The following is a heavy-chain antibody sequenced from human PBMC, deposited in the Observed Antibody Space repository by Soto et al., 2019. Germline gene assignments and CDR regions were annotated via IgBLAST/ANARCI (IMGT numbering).Heavy chain of an antibody. CDR3: ARRITMVRGPYYYYGLDV. CDR2: ISSTSSTK. D-gene: IGHD3-10*01. Sequence: GSLRLSCAASGFTFSSHAMNWVRQAPGKGLEWVSFISSTSSTKNYADSVKGRFTISRDNAKNPLYLQMSSLRDEDTAVYYCARRITMVRGPYYYYGLDVWGQGTTVTVSS. J-gene: IGHJ6*02. CDR1: GFTFSSHA. V-gene: IGHV3-48*02.